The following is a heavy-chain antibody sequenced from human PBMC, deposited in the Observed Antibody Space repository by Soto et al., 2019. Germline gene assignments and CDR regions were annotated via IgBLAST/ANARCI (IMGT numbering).Heavy chain of an antibody. D-gene: IGHD6-13*01. CDR2: INHSGST. V-gene: IGHV4-34*01. CDR3: ARGPKQQLGTFYYFDY. CDR1: CWSFTGYY. Sequence: SGTLSLTCAFYCWSFTGYYWSWIRPPPGRGLEWIGEINHSGSTNYNPSLKSRVTISVDTSKNQFSLKLSSVTAADTAVYYCARGPKQQLGTFYYFDYWGQGTLVTVSS. J-gene: IGHJ4*02.